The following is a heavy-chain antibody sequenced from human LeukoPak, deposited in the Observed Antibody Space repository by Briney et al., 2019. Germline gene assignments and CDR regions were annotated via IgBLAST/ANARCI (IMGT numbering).Heavy chain of an antibody. D-gene: IGHD1-26*01. Sequence: PGGSLRLSCAASGFTVSSNYMSWVRQAPGKGLEWVSVIYSGGSTYYADSVKGRFTISRDNSKNTLYLQMNSLRAEDTAVYYCARSPPVGATREGAVDYWGQGTLVTVSS. V-gene: IGHV3-53*01. CDR3: ARSPPVGATREGAVDY. J-gene: IGHJ4*02. CDR1: GFTVSSNY. CDR2: IYSGGST.